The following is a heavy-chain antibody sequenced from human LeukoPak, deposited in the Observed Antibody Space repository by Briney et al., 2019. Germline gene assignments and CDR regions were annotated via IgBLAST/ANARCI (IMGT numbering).Heavy chain of an antibody. V-gene: IGHV3-23*01. CDR2: ISGSGGST. Sequence: GGSLRLSCAASGFTFSSYAMSWVRQAPGKGLEWVSAISGSGGSTYYADSVKGRFTISRDNSKNTLYLQMNSLRAEDTAVYYCAKGNDILTGYFKGDAFDIWGQGTMVTVSS. D-gene: IGHD3-9*01. CDR1: GFTFSSYA. J-gene: IGHJ3*02. CDR3: AKGNDILTGYFKGDAFDI.